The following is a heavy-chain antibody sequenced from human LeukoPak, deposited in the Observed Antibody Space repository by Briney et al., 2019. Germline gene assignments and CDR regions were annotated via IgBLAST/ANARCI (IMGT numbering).Heavy chain of an antibody. Sequence: PGGSLRLSCAASGFTFSSYAMSWVRQAPGKGLEWVSAISGSGGSTYYADFVKGRFTISRDNSKNTLYLQMNSLRAEDTAVYYCAKDPHYGDFSGWFDPWGQGTLVTVSS. CDR1: GFTFSSYA. J-gene: IGHJ5*02. D-gene: IGHD4-17*01. CDR2: ISGSGGST. CDR3: AKDPHYGDFSGWFDP. V-gene: IGHV3-23*01.